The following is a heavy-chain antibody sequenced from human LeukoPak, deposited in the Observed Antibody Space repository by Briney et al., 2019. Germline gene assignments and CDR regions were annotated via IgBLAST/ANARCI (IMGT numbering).Heavy chain of an antibody. Sequence: GESLKISCKGSGYSFTSYWIGWVRQMPRKGLEWMGIIYPGDSDTRYSPSFQGQVTISADKSISTAYLQWSSLKASDTAMYYCARHTPDAGGSMFGFDYWGQGTLVTVSS. CDR1: GYSFTSYW. V-gene: IGHV5-51*01. CDR2: IYPGDSDT. CDR3: ARHTPDAGGSMFGFDY. J-gene: IGHJ4*02. D-gene: IGHD1-26*01.